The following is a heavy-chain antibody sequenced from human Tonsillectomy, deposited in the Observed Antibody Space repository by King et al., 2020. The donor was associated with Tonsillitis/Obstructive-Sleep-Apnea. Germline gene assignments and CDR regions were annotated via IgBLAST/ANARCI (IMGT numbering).Heavy chain of an antibody. J-gene: IGHJ6*02. D-gene: IGHD6-13*01. Sequence: VQLVESGGGVVQPGRSLRLSCAASGFTFSSYGMHWVRQAPGKGLEWVAVIWYDGSDKYYADSVKGRFTISRDNSKNTLYLQMNSLRAEETAVYYCARDRSRAAAGYYYYNGMDVWGQGTTVTVSS. CDR3: ARDRSRAAAGYYYYNGMDV. V-gene: IGHV3-33*01. CDR2: IWYDGSDK. CDR1: GFTFSSYG.